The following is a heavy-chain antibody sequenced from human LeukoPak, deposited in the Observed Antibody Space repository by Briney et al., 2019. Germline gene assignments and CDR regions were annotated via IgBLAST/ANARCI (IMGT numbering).Heavy chain of an antibody. D-gene: IGHD3-10*01. J-gene: IGHJ3*02. Sequence: GRSLRLSCAGSGFTFSKYGMHWVRQAPGKALERVAVIWNDGSHENYADSVKGRFTISRDNSENTLYQQMSSLRAEDTAMYFCAKRDAKISGSDSFDIWGQGTMVTVSS. CDR2: IWNDGSHE. V-gene: IGHV3-33*06. CDR3: AKRDAKISGSDSFDI. CDR1: GFTFSKYG.